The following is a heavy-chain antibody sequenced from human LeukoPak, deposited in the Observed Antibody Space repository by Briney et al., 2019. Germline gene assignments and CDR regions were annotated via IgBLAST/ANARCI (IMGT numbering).Heavy chain of an antibody. D-gene: IGHD3-9*01. V-gene: IGHV1-18*01. CDR1: GYTFTSYG. Sequence: ASVKVSCKASGYTFTSYGISWVRQAPGQGLEWMGWISAYNGNTNYAQKLQGRVTMTTDTSTSTAYMELRSLRSGDTAVYYCASAHYDILTGYPVAVDYWGQGTLVTVSS. CDR2: ISAYNGNT. J-gene: IGHJ4*02. CDR3: ASAHYDILTGYPVAVDY.